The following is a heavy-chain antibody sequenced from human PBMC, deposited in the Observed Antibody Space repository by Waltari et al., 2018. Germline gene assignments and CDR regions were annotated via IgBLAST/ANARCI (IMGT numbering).Heavy chain of an antibody. Sequence: QVQLQESGPGLVKPSETLSLTCTVSGGSISSYYWSWIRPPPGKGLEWIGYIYYSGSTNYNPSLKSRVTISVDTSKNQFSLKLSSVTAADTAVYYCATLSGYSSSWGDDAFDIWGQGTMVTVSS. CDR2: IYYSGST. V-gene: IGHV4-59*01. CDR3: ATLSGYSSSWGDDAFDI. J-gene: IGHJ3*02. D-gene: IGHD6-13*01. CDR1: GGSISSYY.